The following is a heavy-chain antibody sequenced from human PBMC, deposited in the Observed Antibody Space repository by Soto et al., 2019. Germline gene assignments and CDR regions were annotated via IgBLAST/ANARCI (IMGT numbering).Heavy chain of an antibody. J-gene: IGHJ4*02. CDR3: ARLQAAAGDNDLTFDY. Sequence: EVQLVQSGAEVKKPGESLRISCKGSGYSFTSYWISWVRQMPGKGLEWMGRIDPSDTYTNYSPSFQGHVTISADKSISXAYLQWSRLKASDTAMYYCARLQAAAGDNDLTFDYWGQGTLVTVSS. D-gene: IGHD6-13*01. CDR2: IDPSDTYT. CDR1: GYSFTSYW. V-gene: IGHV5-10-1*01.